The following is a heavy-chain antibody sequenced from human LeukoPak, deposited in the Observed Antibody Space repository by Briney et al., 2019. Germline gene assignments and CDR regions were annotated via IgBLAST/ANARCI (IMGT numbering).Heavy chain of an antibody. J-gene: IGHJ3*02. Sequence: SETLSLTFTVSGGSISSSSYYWGWIRQPPGKGLEWIGSIYYSGSTYYNPSLKSRVTISVDTSKNQFSLKLSSVTAADTAVYYCARVMVRGVIYAFDIWGQGTMVAVSS. CDR1: GGSISSSSYY. CDR2: IYYSGST. D-gene: IGHD3-10*01. V-gene: IGHV4-39*07. CDR3: ARVMVRGVIYAFDI.